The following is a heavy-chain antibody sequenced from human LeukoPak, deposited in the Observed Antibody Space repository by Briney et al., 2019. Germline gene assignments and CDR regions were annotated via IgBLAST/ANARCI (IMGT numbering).Heavy chain of an antibody. Sequence: GGSLRLSCAASGFTFSTYGIDWVRQAPGKGLEWVSFIRYDGSNKYYADSVKGRFAIYRDNSKNTLYLQMDTLRAEDTAVYYCARRYSSGGNDYWGQGTLVTVSS. J-gene: IGHJ4*02. CDR2: IRYDGSNK. V-gene: IGHV3-30*02. CDR3: ARRYSSGGNDY. D-gene: IGHD6-25*01. CDR1: GFTFSTYG.